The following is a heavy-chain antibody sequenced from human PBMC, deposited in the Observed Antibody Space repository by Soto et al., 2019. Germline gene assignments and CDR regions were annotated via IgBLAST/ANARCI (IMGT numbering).Heavy chain of an antibody. V-gene: IGHV4-34*01. CDR1: GGSFSGYY. CDR3: ASGGCCSRRAFDI. Sequence: QVQLQQWGAGLLKPSETLSLTCAVYGGSFSGYYWSWIRQPPGKGLEWIGEINHSGSTNYNPSLKSRVTLSVDTSKNQFSLQLSAVPAADPAVYCLASGGCCSRRAFDIWGQGTMVTVSS. D-gene: IGHD2-15*01. J-gene: IGHJ3*02. CDR2: INHSGST.